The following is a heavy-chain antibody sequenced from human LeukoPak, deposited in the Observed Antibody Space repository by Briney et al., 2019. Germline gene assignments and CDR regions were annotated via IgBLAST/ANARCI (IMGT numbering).Heavy chain of an antibody. J-gene: IGHJ5*02. D-gene: IGHD5-24*01. CDR2: INPSGGST. Sequence: ASVKVSCKASGYTFTSYYMHWVRQAPGQGLEWMGIINPSGGSTSYAQKFQGRVTMTRDMSTSTVYMELSSLRSEDTAVYYCARVEMATIGGFDPWGQGTLVTVSS. V-gene: IGHV1-46*01. CDR1: GYTFTSYY. CDR3: ARVEMATIGGFDP.